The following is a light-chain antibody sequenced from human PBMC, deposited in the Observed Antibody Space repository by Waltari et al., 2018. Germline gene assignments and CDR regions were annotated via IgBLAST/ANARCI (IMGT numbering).Light chain of an antibody. Sequence: QSALTQPASVSGSPGQSLTVSCTDTSSDIGGYNSVSWYQQYPGKAPKLIIYDVSKRPSWVSNRFAGSKSGNTASLTISGLQAEDEADYYCCSYADEGNRSSFGGGTKLTVL. J-gene: IGLJ2*01. CDR1: SSDIGGYNS. V-gene: IGLV2-23*02. CDR3: CSYADEGNRSS. CDR2: DVS.